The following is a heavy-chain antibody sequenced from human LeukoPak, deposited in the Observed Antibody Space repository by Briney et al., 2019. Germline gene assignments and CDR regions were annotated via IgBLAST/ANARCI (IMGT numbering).Heavy chain of an antibody. D-gene: IGHD5-12*01. CDR3: ARDGASGYDSDPRCYFDY. V-gene: IGHV3-33*01. CDR2: IWYDGSNK. Sequence: GGSLRLSCAASGFTFSSYGMHWVRQAPGKGLGWVAVIWYDGSNKYYADSVKGRFTISRDNSKNTLYLQMNSLRAEDTAVYYCARDGASGYDSDPRCYFDYWGQGTLVTVSS. J-gene: IGHJ4*02. CDR1: GFTFSSYG.